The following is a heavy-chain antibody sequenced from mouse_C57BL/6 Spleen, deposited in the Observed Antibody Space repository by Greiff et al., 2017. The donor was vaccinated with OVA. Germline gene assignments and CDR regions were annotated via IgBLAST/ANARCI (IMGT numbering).Heavy chain of an antibody. Sequence: VQLQQSGPGLVKPSQSLSLTCSVTGYSITSGYYWNWIRQFPGNKLEWMGYISYDGSNNYNPSLKNRISITRDTSKNQFFLKLNSVTTEDTATYYCARDLLTGGWFAYWGQGTLVTVSA. J-gene: IGHJ3*01. CDR1: GYSITSGYY. CDR3: ARDLLTGGWFAY. V-gene: IGHV3-6*01. CDR2: ISYDGSN. D-gene: IGHD4-1*01.